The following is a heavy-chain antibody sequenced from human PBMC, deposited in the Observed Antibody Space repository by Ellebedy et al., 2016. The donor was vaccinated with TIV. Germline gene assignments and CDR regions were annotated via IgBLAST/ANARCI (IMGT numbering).Heavy chain of an antibody. Sequence: GESLKISCAASGFTFSSYSMNWVRQAPGKGLEWVSYISSSSSTIYYADSVKGRFTISRDNSKNTLFLQINSLRADDTAVYYCAKQSVVGPSSCFDYWGQGALVTVSS. D-gene: IGHD6-19*01. J-gene: IGHJ4*02. CDR3: AKQSVVGPSSCFDY. CDR2: ISSSSSTI. V-gene: IGHV3-48*01. CDR1: GFTFSSYS.